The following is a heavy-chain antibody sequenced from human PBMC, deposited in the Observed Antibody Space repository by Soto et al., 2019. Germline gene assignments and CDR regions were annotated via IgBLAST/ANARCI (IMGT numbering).Heavy chain of an antibody. CDR3: ARGFCSGNGCYLHFDY. Sequence: SETLSLTCAVHDGSFIGYYWTWGLQPPVKVLEWIGEISHSGITNYNPSLKSRVSVSVDTSKNQFSLNLTSVTAADTAVYWCARGFCSGNGCYLHFDYWGPGTLVTVSS. J-gene: IGHJ4*02. D-gene: IGHD2-15*01. V-gene: IGHV4-34*01. CDR2: ISHSGIT. CDR1: DGSFIGYY.